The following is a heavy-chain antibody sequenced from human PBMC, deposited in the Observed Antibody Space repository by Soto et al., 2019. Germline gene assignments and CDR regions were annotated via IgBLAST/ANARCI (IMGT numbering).Heavy chain of an antibody. Sequence: PRESLKISCKGSGYTFTDYWIGWVRQLPGKGLEWMGIIYPGDSDTRYSPSFQGHVTITVDKSTSTAYLQWNTLKASDTAMYYCARNISNFRFSFNAMDVWGQGTTVTASS. V-gene: IGHV5-51*01. CDR2: IYPGDSDT. D-gene: IGHD4-4*01. J-gene: IGHJ6*02. CDR1: GYTFTDYW. CDR3: ARNISNFRFSFNAMDV.